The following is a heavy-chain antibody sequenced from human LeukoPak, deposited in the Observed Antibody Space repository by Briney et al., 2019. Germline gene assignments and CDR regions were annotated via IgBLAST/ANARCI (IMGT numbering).Heavy chain of an antibody. CDR2: IIPILGIA. CDR3: ARGSPDTAMVPDY. CDR1: GYTFTSYG. D-gene: IGHD5-18*01. Sequence: SVKVSCKASGYTFTSYGISWVRQAPGQGLEWMGRIIPILGIAIYAQKFQGRVTITADKSTSTAYMELSSLRSEDTAVYYCARGSPDTAMVPDYWGQGTLVTVSS. V-gene: IGHV1-69*04. J-gene: IGHJ4*02.